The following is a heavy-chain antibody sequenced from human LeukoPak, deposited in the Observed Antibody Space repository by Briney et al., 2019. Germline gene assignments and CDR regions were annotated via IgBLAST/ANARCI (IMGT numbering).Heavy chain of an antibody. Sequence: WETLSLTCTVWGGSISSSSDYCRAIRQPPGKGLEWIGSIYYSGRTYYNPSLKSRVSIYVDTPNNQFSLNLDSVAPAHTSVCFCALTQQYLDEQRFDPWGEGTLVTVSS. CDR1: GGSISSSSDY. CDR3: ALTQQYLDEQRFDP. CDR2: IYYSGRT. J-gene: IGHJ5*02. D-gene: IGHD6-13*01. V-gene: IGHV4-39*01.